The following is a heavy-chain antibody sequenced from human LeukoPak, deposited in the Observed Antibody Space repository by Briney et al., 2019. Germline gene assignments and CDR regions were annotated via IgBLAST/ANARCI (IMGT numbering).Heavy chain of an antibody. V-gene: IGHV3-20*01. CDR3: ARVGYDSSGYYYGWFDP. D-gene: IGHD3-22*01. J-gene: IGHJ5*02. CDR2: INWNGGST. CDR1: GFTFDDYG. Sequence: GGSLRLSCAASGFTFDDYGMSWVRQAPGKGLEWVSCINWNGGSTGYADSVKGRFTISRDNAKNSLYLQMNSLRAEDTALYHCARVGYDSSGYYYGWFDPWGQGTLVTVSS.